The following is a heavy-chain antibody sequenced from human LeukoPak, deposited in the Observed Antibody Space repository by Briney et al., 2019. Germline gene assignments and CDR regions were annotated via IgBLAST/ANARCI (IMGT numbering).Heavy chain of an antibody. CDR3: ARTAERQQMVQGTYFYYYFMDV. V-gene: IGHV4-4*07. CDR1: GASISGYY. D-gene: IGHD6-13*01. J-gene: IGHJ6*03. Sequence: SETLSLTCSVSGASISGYYWTWIRQPAGRGLEWIGRIYTTGSTKYNPSLKSRVITSVDASKNQFSLNLTSVTAADTAVFFCARTAERQQMVQGTYFYYYFMDVWAKGITVTISS. CDR2: IYTTGST.